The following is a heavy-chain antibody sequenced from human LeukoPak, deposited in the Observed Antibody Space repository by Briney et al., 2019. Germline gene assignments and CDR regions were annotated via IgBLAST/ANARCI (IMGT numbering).Heavy chain of an antibody. CDR1: GFTFSSYA. D-gene: IGHD1-26*01. J-gene: IGHJ4*02. V-gene: IGHV3-23*01. CDR3: AKALYSGSYLYYFDY. Sequence: GGSLGLSCAASGFTFSSYAMSWVRQAPGKGLEWVSAISGSGGSTYYADSVKGRFTISRDNSKNTLYLQMNSLRAEDTAVYYCAKALYSGSYLYYFDYWGQGTLVTVSS. CDR2: ISGSGGST.